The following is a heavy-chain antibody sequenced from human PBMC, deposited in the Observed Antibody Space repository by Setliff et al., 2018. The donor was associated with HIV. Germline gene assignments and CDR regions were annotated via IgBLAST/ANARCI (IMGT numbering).Heavy chain of an antibody. CDR3: SXXXXLELVATPTFFXXXXXX. J-gene: IGHJ6*03. Sequence: SETLSLTCTVSGASISSSSHHWAWIRQPPGKGLEYIGNIYYTGSTHHNPSLEXXVATSVDTSKNPFSLKXXSVTAADTAVYXCSXXXXLELVATPTFFXXXXXXWGKGT. CDR2: IYYTGST. D-gene: IGHD1-7*01. CDR1: GASISSSSHH. V-gene: IGHV4-39*01.